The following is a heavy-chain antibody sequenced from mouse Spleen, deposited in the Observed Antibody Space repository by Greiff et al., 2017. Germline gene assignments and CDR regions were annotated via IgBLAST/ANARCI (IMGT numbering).Heavy chain of an antibody. Sequence: QVQLQQSGPGLVAPSQSLSITCTVSGFSLTSYAISWVRQPPGKGLEWLGVIWTGGGTNYNSALKSRLSISKDNSKSQVFLKMNSLQTDDTARYYCAREEGDYDVAMDYWGQGTSVTVSS. V-gene: IGHV2-9-1*01. CDR2: IWTGGGT. D-gene: IGHD2-4*01. CDR3: AREEGDYDVAMDY. J-gene: IGHJ4*01. CDR1: GFSLTSYA.